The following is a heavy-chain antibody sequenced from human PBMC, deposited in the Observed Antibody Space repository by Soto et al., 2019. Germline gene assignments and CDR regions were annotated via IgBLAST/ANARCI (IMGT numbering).Heavy chain of an antibody. CDR2: INHSGST. Sequence: QVQLQQWGAGLLKPSETLSLTCAVYGGSFSGYYWSWIRQPPGKGLEWIGEINHSGSTNYNPSLKSRVTISVVTSKNQFSLKLSSVTAADTAVYYCARQQLVLRWFDPWGQGTLVTVSS. V-gene: IGHV4-34*01. D-gene: IGHD6-13*01. CDR1: GGSFSGYY. J-gene: IGHJ5*02. CDR3: ARQQLVLRWFDP.